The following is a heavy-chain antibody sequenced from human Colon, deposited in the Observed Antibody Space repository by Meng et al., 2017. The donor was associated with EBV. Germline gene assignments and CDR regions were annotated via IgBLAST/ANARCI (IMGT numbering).Heavy chain of an antibody. J-gene: IGHJ5*02. V-gene: IGHV4-4*02. D-gene: IGHD4-17*01. CDR2: IHHTGYS. Sequence: VRLQWRGPVLGKSSGTLDVTCAASGDSTTSNAWGSWVRQPPGKGLEWIGQIHHTGYSTFNPSLQSRVTMSVDKSKNQFFLTVRSVTASDTAVYYCARRDYGNYPLKSPWGQGVLVTVSS. CDR1: GDSTTSNAW. CDR3: ARRDYGNYPLKSP.